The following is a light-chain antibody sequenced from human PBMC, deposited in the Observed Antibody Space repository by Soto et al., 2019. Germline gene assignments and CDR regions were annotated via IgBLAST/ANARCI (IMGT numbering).Light chain of an antibody. J-gene: IGKJ1*01. CDR3: QQYDSSPWT. Sequence: EIVLTQSPGTLSLSPGERATLSCRASQSVSSSFLAWYQQKPGQAPRLLIYGASSRATGIPDRVSGSGSGRDFTLTISGLEPEDFAVYYCQQYDSSPWTFGQGNRVEIK. CDR1: QSVSSSF. CDR2: GAS. V-gene: IGKV3-20*01.